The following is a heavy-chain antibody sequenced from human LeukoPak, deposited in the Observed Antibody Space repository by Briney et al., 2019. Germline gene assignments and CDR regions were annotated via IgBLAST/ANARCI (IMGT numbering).Heavy chain of an antibody. V-gene: IGHV1-18*01. D-gene: IGHD2-15*01. Sequence: ASVKVSCKASGYTFTSYGISWVRQAPGQGLEWMGWISAYNGNTNYAQKLQGRVTMTTDTSTSTAYVELRSLRSDDTAVYYCARVCGSCYDAFDIWGQGTMVTVSS. CDR2: ISAYNGNT. J-gene: IGHJ3*02. CDR1: GYTFTSYG. CDR3: ARVCGSCYDAFDI.